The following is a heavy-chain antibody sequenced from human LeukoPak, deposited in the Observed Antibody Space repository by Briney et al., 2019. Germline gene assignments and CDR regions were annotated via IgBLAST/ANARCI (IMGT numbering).Heavy chain of an antibody. J-gene: IGHJ4*02. CDR2: ISSSGSTI. CDR1: GFTFSSYE. Sequence: GGSLRLSCAASGFTFSSYEMNWVRQAPGKGLEWVSYISSSGSTIYYADSVKGRFTISRDNAKNSLYLQMNSLRAEDTAVYYCARHYYGSGSYFIFDYWGQGTLVTVSS. D-gene: IGHD3-10*01. CDR3: ARHYYGSGSYFIFDY. V-gene: IGHV3-48*03.